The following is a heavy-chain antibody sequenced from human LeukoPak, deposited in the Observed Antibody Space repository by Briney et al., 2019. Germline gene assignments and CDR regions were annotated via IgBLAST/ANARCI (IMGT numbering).Heavy chain of an antibody. D-gene: IGHD1-20*01. V-gene: IGHV3-23*01. CDR2: ITNSGGST. CDR1: GFTFSSYA. Sequence: GGSLRLSCAASGFTFSSYAMTWVRQVPGKGLEWVSGITNSGGSTFYADFVKGRFTIFRDNSRNTLYLQMNSLRAEDAAVYYCTKARYSDNWSGQDWGQGTLVTVSS. CDR3: TKARYSDNWSGQD. J-gene: IGHJ4*02.